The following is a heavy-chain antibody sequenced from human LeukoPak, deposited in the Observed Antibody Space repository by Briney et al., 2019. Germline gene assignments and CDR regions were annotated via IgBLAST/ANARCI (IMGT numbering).Heavy chain of an antibody. CDR2: ISSSSSTI. Sequence: QPGGSLRLSCAASGFTFSSYSMNWVRQAPGKGLEWVSYISSSSSTIYYADSVKGRFTISRDNAKNSLYLQMNSLRAEDTAVYYCARGGVVPAAIDYFDYWGQGTLVTVSS. V-gene: IGHV3-48*01. D-gene: IGHD2-2*01. CDR3: ARGGVVPAAIDYFDY. CDR1: GFTFSSYS. J-gene: IGHJ4*02.